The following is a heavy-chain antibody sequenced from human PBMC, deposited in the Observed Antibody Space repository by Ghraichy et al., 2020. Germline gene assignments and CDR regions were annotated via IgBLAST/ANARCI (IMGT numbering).Heavy chain of an antibody. CDR1: GGSFSGYY. J-gene: IGHJ6*02. V-gene: IGHV4-34*01. CDR2: INHSGST. Sequence: SETLSLTCAVYGGSFSGYYWSWIRQPPGKGLEWIGEINHSGSTNYNPSLKSRVTISVDTSKNQFSLKLSSVTAADTAVYYCAGGIVVVPAAAEDYYYYYGMDVWGQGTTVTVSS. CDR3: AGGIVVVPAAAEDYYYYYGMDV. D-gene: IGHD2-2*01.